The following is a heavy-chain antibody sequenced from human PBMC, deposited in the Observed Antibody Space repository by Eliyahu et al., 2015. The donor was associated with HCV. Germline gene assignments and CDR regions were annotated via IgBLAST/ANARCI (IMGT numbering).Heavy chain of an antibody. CDR1: GYTFSDYX. CDR2: MNLNXGKT. V-gene: IGHV1-8*01. Sequence: QAQLVQSGPEVKEPGASVKVSCKXSGYTFSDYXVNWVRQASGQGLEXMGWMNLNXGKTXYAQKFQGRVTMTRNSSIFTAYMDLTRLRSDDTAIYFCARGGNSRFGEGLGEFDPWGQGTLVTVSS. CDR3: ARGGNSRFGEGLGEFDP. D-gene: IGHD3-10*01. J-gene: IGHJ5*02.